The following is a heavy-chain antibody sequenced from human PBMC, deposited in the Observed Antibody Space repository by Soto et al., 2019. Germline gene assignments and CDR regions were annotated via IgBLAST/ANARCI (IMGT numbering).Heavy chain of an antibody. D-gene: IGHD2-2*02. Sequence: QVQLQESGPGLVKPSQTLSLTCTVSGGSISSGGYYWSWIRQHPGKGLEWIGYIYYSGSIYYNPSLTSRVTISVDTSKNQFSLKLSSVTAADTAVYYCAGYCSSTSCYTGTDYWGQGTLVTVSS. CDR1: GGSISSGGYY. J-gene: IGHJ4*02. V-gene: IGHV4-31*03. CDR3: AGYCSSTSCYTGTDY. CDR2: IYYSGSI.